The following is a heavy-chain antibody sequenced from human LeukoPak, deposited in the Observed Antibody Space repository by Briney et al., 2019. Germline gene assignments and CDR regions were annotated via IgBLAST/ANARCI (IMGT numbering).Heavy chain of an antibody. CDR1: VYTFTIYD. CDR2: MNPNSGNT. J-gene: IGHJ4*02. Sequence: ASVTVSFKSSVYTFTIYDINWVRQATGQGLEWMGWMNPNSGNTGYAQKFQGRVTMTRNTSISTAYMELSSLRSEDTAVYYCARGIYRVDYWGQGTLVTVSS. D-gene: IGHD3-16*02. V-gene: IGHV1-8*01. CDR3: ARGIYRVDY.